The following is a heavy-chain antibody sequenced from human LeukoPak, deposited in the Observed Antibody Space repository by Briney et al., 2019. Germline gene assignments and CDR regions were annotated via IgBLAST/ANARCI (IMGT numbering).Heavy chain of an antibody. J-gene: IGHJ3*02. CDR3: ARDLPETGYVGACDI. CDR1: GYTFSDYY. D-gene: IGHD5-12*01. Sequence: GASVKVSCKASGYTFSDYYILWVRQAPGQGPEWMGWINPNSGGTVYAQSFKGRVTMTRGTSITTAYMELSSLTSDDTAVYYCARDLPETGYVGACDIWGQGTMVTVSS. V-gene: IGHV1-2*02. CDR2: INPNSGGT.